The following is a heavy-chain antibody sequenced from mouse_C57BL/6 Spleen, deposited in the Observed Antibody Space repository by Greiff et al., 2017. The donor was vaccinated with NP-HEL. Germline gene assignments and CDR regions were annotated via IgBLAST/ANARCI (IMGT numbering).Heavy chain of an antibody. J-gene: IGHJ3*01. CDR1: GYTFTSYW. CDR3: ARSFYDYDSSSFAY. CDR2: IDPSDNYT. V-gene: IGHV1-69*01. Sequence: VKLQQPGAELVMPGASVKLSCKASGYTFTSYWMHWLKQRPGQGLEWIGEIDPSDNYTNYNQKFKGKSTLTVDKSSSTAYMQLNSLTSEDSAVYYCARSFYDYDSSSFAYWGQETLVTVSA. D-gene: IGHD2-4*01.